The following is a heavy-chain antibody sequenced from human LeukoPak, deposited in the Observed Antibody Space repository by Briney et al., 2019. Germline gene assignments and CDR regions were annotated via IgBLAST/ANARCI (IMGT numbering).Heavy chain of an antibody. J-gene: IGHJ6*03. V-gene: IGHV1-69*13. CDR2: IIPIFGTA. D-gene: IGHD4-11*01. CDR3: ASQTTVTTGWYYYYYMDV. Sequence: SVKVSCKASGGTFSSYAISWVRQAPGQGLEWMGGIIPIFGTANYAQKFQGRVTITADESTSTAYMELSSLRSEDTAVYYCASQTTVTTGWYYYYYMDVWGKGTTVTVSS. CDR1: GGTFSSYA.